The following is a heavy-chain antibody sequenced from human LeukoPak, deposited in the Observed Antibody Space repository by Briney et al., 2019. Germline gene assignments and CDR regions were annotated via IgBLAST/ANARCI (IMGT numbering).Heavy chain of an antibody. V-gene: IGHV4-34*01. Sequence: SETLSLTCAVYGGSFSGYYWSWIRQPPGKGLEWIGEINHSGGTKYNPSLKSRVTISVDTSKNQFSLKLSSVTAADTAMYYCARLWFGDGWGDYWGQGTLVTVSS. CDR3: ARLWFGDGWGDY. CDR1: GGSFSGYY. J-gene: IGHJ4*02. D-gene: IGHD3-10*01. CDR2: INHSGGT.